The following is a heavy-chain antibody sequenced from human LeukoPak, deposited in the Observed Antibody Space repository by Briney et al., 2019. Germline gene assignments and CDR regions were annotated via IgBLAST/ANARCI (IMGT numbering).Heavy chain of an antibody. CDR1: GFTFSGCG. CDR2: ISLDGSHR. J-gene: IGHJ1*01. V-gene: IGHV3-30*03. CDR3: ARDSPPYLDVPVY. Sequence: PGGSLRLSCAASGFTFSGCGMHWVRQAPGKGLEWVADISLDGSHRYYADSVKGRFTISRDNSKNTLYLQMNSLRAEDTAVYYCARDSPPYLDVPVYWGQGTLVTVSS. D-gene: IGHD1-1*01.